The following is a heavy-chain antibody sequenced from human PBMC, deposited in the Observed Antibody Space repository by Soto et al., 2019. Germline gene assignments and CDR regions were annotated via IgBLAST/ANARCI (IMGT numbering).Heavy chain of an antibody. CDR2: ISAYNDNT. D-gene: IGHD3-10*01. Sequence: SVKVSCKASGYTFTSYGIGSVRQAPGQRLEWVGWISAYNDNTNNAPKLQGRATMSTDTSTSTAYKDLRSLTAYNTAMYYCATDAGRTYYYYYGMDIWGQGTTVTVSS. J-gene: IGHJ6*02. CDR3: ATDAGRTYYYYYGMDI. V-gene: IGHV1-18*04. CDR1: GYTFTSYG.